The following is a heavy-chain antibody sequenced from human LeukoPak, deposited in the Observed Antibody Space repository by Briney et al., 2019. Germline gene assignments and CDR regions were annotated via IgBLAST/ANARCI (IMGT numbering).Heavy chain of an antibody. Sequence: SETLSLTCAAYGGSLSGYYWSWIRQSPGKGLEWIGEINHGGSTNYNPSLKSRVTMSVDTSKNHFSLKLSSVTAADTAVYFCAREGRMSMGIEYWGQGTLVTVSS. V-gene: IGHV4-34*01. J-gene: IGHJ4*02. CDR1: GGSLSGYY. CDR3: AREGRMSMGIEY. CDR2: INHGGST. D-gene: IGHD4/OR15-4a*01.